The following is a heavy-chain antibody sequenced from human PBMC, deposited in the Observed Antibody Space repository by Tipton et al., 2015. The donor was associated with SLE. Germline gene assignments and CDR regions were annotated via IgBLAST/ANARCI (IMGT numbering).Heavy chain of an antibody. J-gene: IGHJ4*02. CDR2: IYYRGST. CDR3: AREGGNSRGWLVY. Sequence: TLSLTCTVSGGSISSYYWSWIRQPPGKGLEWIGYIYYRGSTNYNPSLKSRVTISVDTSKNQFSLKLSSVTAADTAVYYCAREGGNSRGWLVYWGQGTLVTVSS. D-gene: IGHD6-19*01. V-gene: IGHV4-59*01. CDR1: GGSISSYY.